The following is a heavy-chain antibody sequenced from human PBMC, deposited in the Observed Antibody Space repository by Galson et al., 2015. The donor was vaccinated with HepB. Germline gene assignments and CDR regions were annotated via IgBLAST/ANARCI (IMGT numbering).Heavy chain of an antibody. D-gene: IGHD6-19*01. J-gene: IGHJ5*02. CDR3: AASTGYSSGWYPDWFDP. V-gene: IGHV3-23*01. CDR2: ISGSGGST. Sequence: SLRLSCAASGFTFSSYAMSWVRQAPGKGLEWVSAISGSGGSTYYADSVKGRFTISRDNSKNTLYLQMNSLRAEDTAVYYCAASTGYSSGWYPDWFDPWGQGTLVTVSS. CDR1: GFTFSSYA.